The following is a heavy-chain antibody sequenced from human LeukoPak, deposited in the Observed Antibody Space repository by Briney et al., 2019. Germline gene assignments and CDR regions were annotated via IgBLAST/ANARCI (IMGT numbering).Heavy chain of an antibody. Sequence: SVKVSCKASGGTFSSYAISWVRQAPGQGLEWMGGIIPIFGTANYAQKFQGRVTITADESTSTAYMELSSLRSEDTAVYYCARDRRSYSFFSDYWGQGTLVTVSS. D-gene: IGHD1-26*01. CDR3: ARDRRSYSFFSDY. CDR1: GGTFSSYA. V-gene: IGHV1-69*01. CDR2: IIPIFGTA. J-gene: IGHJ4*02.